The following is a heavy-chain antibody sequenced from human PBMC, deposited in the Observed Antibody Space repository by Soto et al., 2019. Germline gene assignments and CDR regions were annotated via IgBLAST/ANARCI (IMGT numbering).Heavy chain of an antibody. J-gene: IGHJ4*02. V-gene: IGHV1-3*01. D-gene: IGHD2-15*01. Sequence: ASVKVSCKASGYTFTSYAMHWVRQAPGQRFEWMGWINAGNGNTKYSQKFQGRVTITRDTSASTAYMELSSLRSEDTAVYYCARVGLVVPFDFWGQGTLVTVSS. CDR2: INAGNGNT. CDR3: ARVGLVVPFDF. CDR1: GYTFTSYA.